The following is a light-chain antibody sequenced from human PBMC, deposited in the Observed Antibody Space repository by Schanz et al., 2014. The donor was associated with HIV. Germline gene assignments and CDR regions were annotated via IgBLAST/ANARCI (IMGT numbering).Light chain of an antibody. V-gene: IGLV4-60*03. Sequence: QSVLTQSPSASASLGSSVKLTCTLSSGHSSYIIAWHQQQPGKAPRYLMKLEGSGSYNKGSGVPDRFSGSSSGAERYLTISNLQSEDEADYYCETWDSNTHRIFGGGTKLTVL. CDR3: ETWDSNTHRI. CDR1: SGHSSYI. CDR2: LEGSGSY. J-gene: IGLJ2*01.